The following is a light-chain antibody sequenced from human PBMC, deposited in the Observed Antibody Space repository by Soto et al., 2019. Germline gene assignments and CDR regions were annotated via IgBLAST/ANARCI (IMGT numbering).Light chain of an antibody. Sequence: QSVLAQPASVSGSPGQSITISCTGISTNIGNYNLVSWYQQHPGKAPKLIIYETNKRPSEVSNRFSGSKSGNTASLTISGLQAEDEADYHCCSYAGSSTLIFGGGTK. CDR1: STNIGNYNL. CDR3: CSYAGSSTLI. CDR2: ETN. V-gene: IGLV2-23*01. J-gene: IGLJ2*01.